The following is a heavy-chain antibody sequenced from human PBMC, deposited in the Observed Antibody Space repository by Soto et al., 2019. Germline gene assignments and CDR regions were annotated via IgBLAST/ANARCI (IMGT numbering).Heavy chain of an antibody. CDR1: GISITSSY. V-gene: IGHV4-59*01. CDR2: ISDRRGT. J-gene: IGHJ5*02. CDR3: ARGRHWFGP. Sequence: QMHLQESGPGLVKPSETLSLTCTVSGISITSSYWNWIRQSPGKGLEWIGQISDRRGTNYNPPFESRVTISTDTSKNQVSLTLTAVDGADTAVYFCARGRHWFGPWGQGTLVTVPS.